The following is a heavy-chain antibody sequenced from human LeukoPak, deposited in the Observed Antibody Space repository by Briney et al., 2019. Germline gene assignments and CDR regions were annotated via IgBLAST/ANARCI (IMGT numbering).Heavy chain of an antibody. Sequence: SLRLSCAASGFTFDDYAMHWVRQAPGKGLEWVSGISWNSGSIGYADSVKGRFTVSRDNAKDSLYLQMNSLRAEDTALYYCAKDTAAVLRFFDYWGQGTLVTVSS. CDR3: AKDTAAVLRFFDY. CDR2: ISWNSGSI. CDR1: GFTFDDYA. J-gene: IGHJ4*02. V-gene: IGHV3-9*01. D-gene: IGHD3-3*01.